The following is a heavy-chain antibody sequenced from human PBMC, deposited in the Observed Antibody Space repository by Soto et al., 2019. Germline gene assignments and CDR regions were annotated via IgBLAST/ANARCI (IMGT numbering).Heavy chain of an antibody. CDR3: APHSPDTSMWLDY. CDR2: LSGTGGST. Sequence: EVQLLESGGGLVQPGGSLRLSCAPSGFSFSSYAMSWVRQSPGKGLQWVSALSGTGGSTSYADSVKGRYTISRDSAKNAQYLHRSSRRAEETAVYYCAPHSPDTSMWLDYWGPGTLVTGFS. J-gene: IGHJ4*02. CDR1: GFSFSSYA. V-gene: IGHV3-23*01. D-gene: IGHD5-18*01.